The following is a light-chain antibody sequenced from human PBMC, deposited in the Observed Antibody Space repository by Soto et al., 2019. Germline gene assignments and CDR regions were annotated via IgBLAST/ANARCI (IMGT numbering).Light chain of an antibody. Sequence: DIPMTQSPSSLSASVGDRVTITCQASQDISNFLNWYQQKPGKAPKLLIYDASSLQTGVPSRFSGSGSGTDFSITISSFQPEDIATYYCQQFDDVPYSFGQGTKLAIK. CDR2: DAS. CDR1: QDISNF. J-gene: IGKJ2*03. V-gene: IGKV1-33*01. CDR3: QQFDDVPYS.